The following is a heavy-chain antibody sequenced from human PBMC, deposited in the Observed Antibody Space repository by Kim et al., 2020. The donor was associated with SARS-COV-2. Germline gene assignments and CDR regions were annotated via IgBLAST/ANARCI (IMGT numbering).Heavy chain of an antibody. J-gene: IGHJ4*02. V-gene: IGHV4-31*02. Sequence: PSLKSRIFISVDTSKNQFSRKLSSLPAADTAVYYCARRAGVGGYYPFDYWGQGALVTVSS. D-gene: IGHD3-10*01. CDR3: ARRAGVGGYYPFDY.